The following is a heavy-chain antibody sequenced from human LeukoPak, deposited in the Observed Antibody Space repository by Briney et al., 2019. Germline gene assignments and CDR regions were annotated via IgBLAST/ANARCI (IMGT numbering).Heavy chain of an antibody. J-gene: IGHJ4*02. D-gene: IGHD6-13*01. CDR2: IYYSGST. CDR1: GGSISTYY. Sequence: PSETLSLTCTVSGGSISTYYWSWVRQSPGKGLEWIGHIYYSGSTNYNPSLKSRVAMSVDTSKNQFSLKLSSVTAADTAVYYCARVTGYMTEDFFDYWGQGTLVTVSS. CDR3: ARVTGYMTEDFFDY. V-gene: IGHV4-59*01.